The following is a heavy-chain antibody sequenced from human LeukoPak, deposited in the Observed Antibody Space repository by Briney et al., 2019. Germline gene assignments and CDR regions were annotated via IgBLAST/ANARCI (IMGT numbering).Heavy chain of an antibody. J-gene: IGHJ3*01. V-gene: IGHV3-23*01. Sequence: GGSLRLSCAASGFTFSSYAMTWVRQAPGKGLEWVSGISGSGGSTYYADSVKGRFTISRDNSKNTLYLQMNSLRAEDTAVYYCAKGGYSSGWALWGQGTMVTVSS. D-gene: IGHD6-19*01. CDR2: ISGSGGST. CDR1: GFTFSSYA. CDR3: AKGGYSSGWAL.